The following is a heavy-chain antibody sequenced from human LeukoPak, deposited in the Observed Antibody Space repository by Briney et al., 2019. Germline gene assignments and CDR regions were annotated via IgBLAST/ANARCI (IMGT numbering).Heavy chain of an antibody. CDR2: IYSSGTS. D-gene: IGHD2-2*01. CDR3: ARSRTHGLDV. Sequence: SETLSLTCIVSGGSITNYYWSWIRQSAGQGLEWIGRIYSSGTSNYNPSLMSRVIMSIATPKSQSSLKLSSVTVADTALYFCARSRTHGLDVWGPGTTVSVS. V-gene: IGHV4-4*07. CDR1: GGSITNYY. J-gene: IGHJ6*02.